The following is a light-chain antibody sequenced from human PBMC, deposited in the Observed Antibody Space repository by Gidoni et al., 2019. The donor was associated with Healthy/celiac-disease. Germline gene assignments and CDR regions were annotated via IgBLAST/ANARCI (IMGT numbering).Light chain of an antibody. CDR3: KAWDSSTHVV. CDR1: KLGDKY. J-gene: IGLJ2*01. CDR2: QDS. V-gene: IGLV3-1*01. Sequence: SYDLTHPPSVSVSPGQTASITCAGDKLGDKYACWYQQKPGQSPVLVIYQDSKRPSGIPERVYGYNSGNTATLTSSGTQAMDEADYYCKAWDSSTHVVFGGGTKLTVL.